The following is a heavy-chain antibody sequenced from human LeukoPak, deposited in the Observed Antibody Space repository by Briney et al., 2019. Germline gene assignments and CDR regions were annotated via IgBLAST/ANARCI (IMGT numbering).Heavy chain of an antibody. D-gene: IGHD2-2*02. CDR2: IDPNSGGT. CDR1: GYTFTGYY. Sequence: ASVKVSCKASGYTFTGYYIHWVRQAPGQGLEWMGWIDPNSGGTNYAQKFQGRVTMTRDTSISTAYMELSRLKSDDTAVYYCAIAYCTSTSCFTFDYWGQGTLVTVSS. J-gene: IGHJ4*02. CDR3: AIAYCTSTSCFTFDY. V-gene: IGHV1-2*02.